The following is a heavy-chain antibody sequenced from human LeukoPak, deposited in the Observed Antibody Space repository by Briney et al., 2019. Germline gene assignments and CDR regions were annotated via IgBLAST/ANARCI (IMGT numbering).Heavy chain of an antibody. Sequence: GGSLRLSCAASGFTFSSYSMNRVRQAPGKGLEWVSSISSSSSYIYYADSVKGRFTLSRDNAKNSLYLQMNSLRAEDTAVYYCARGGYYGSGSLFWFDPWGQGTLVTVSS. CDR1: GFTFSSYS. J-gene: IGHJ5*02. D-gene: IGHD3-10*01. CDR3: ARGGYYGSGSLFWFDP. CDR2: ISSSSSYI. V-gene: IGHV3-21*01.